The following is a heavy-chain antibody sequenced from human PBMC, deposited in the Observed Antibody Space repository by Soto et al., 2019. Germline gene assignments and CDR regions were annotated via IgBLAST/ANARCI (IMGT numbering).Heavy chain of an antibody. CDR3: ARVRVRGVIINAFDI. V-gene: IGHV1-2*04. D-gene: IGHD3-10*01. J-gene: IGHJ3*02. CDR1: GYTFTGYY. Sequence: GASVKVSCKASGYTFTGYYMHWVRQAPGQGLEWMGWINPNSGGTNYAQKFQGWVTMTRDTSISTAYMELSRLRSDDTAVYYCARVRVRGVIINAFDIWGQGTMVTVSS. CDR2: INPNSGGT.